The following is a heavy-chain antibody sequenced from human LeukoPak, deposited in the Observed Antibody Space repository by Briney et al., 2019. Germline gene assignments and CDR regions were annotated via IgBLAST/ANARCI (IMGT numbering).Heavy chain of an antibody. Sequence: ASVKVSCKASGYTFTSYGICWVRQAPGQGLEWMGWINPNSGGTNYAQKFQGRVTMTRDTSISTAYMELSRLRSDDTAVYYCARDLGISGWYAPPLGYFDYWGQGTLVTVSS. D-gene: IGHD6-19*01. V-gene: IGHV1-2*02. J-gene: IGHJ4*02. CDR2: INPNSGGT. CDR3: ARDLGISGWYAPPLGYFDY. CDR1: GYTFTSYG.